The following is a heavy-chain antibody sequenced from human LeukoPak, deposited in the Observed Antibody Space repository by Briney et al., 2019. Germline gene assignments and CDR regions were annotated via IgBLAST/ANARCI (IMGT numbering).Heavy chain of an antibody. CDR3: ASFYCSGGSCYSAFDI. Sequence: GGSLRLSCAASGFTVSSNYMSWVRQAPGKGLEWVSVIYSGGSTYYADSVKGRFTISRDNSKNTLYLQMNSLRAEDTAVYYCASFYCSGGSCYSAFDIWGQGTMVTVSS. V-gene: IGHV3-66*01. CDR1: GFTVSSNY. CDR2: IYSGGST. D-gene: IGHD2-15*01. J-gene: IGHJ3*02.